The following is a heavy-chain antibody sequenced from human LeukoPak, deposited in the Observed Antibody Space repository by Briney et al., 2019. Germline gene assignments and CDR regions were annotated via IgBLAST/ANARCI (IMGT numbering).Heavy chain of an antibody. CDR3: ARDRVLRFLEWFPSYYYGMDV. CDR2: ISYDGGNK. J-gene: IGHJ6*02. CDR1: GFTFSSYA. Sequence: PGGSLRLSCAASGFTFSSYAMHWVRQAPGKGLEWVAVISYDGGNKYYADSVKGRFTISRDNSKNTLYLQMNSLRAEDTAVYYCARDRVLRFLEWFPSYYYGMDVWGQGTTVTVSS. V-gene: IGHV3-30-3*01. D-gene: IGHD3-3*01.